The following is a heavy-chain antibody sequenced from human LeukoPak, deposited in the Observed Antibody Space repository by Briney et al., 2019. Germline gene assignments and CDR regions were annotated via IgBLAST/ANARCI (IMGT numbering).Heavy chain of an antibody. D-gene: IGHD6-6*01. Sequence: PGGSLRLSCAASGFTFSSYSMNWVRQAPGKGLEWVSSISSSSSYIYYADSVRGRFTISRDNAKNSLYLQMNSLRAEDTAVYYCARDPPLSYSSSSGTFDYWGQGTLVTVSS. CDR3: ARDPPLSYSSSSGTFDY. CDR2: ISSSSSYI. CDR1: GFTFSSYS. V-gene: IGHV3-21*01. J-gene: IGHJ4*02.